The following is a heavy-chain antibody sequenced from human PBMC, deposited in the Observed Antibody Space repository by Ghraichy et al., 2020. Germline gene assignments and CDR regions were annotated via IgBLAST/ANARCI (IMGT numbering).Heavy chain of an antibody. D-gene: IGHD3-10*01. Sequence: SETLSLTCTVSGGSISSSSYYWGWIRQPPGKGLEWIGSIYYSGSTYYNPSLKSRVTISVDTSKNQFSLKLSSVTAADTAVYYCARLQGDDWGQGTLVTVSS. CDR3: ARLQGDD. V-gene: IGHV4-39*01. CDR1: GGSISSSSYY. CDR2: IYYSGST. J-gene: IGHJ4*02.